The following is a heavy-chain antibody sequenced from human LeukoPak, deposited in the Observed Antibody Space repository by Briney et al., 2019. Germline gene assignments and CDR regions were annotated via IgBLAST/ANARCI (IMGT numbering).Heavy chain of an antibody. CDR1: GFTFSSYW. CDR3: ARDAPLYGSGSLFDY. CDR2: IKQDGSEK. Sequence: GGSLRLSCAASGFTFSSYWMSWVRQAPGKGLEWVANIKQDGSEKYYVDSVKGRFTISRDNAKNSLYLQMNSLRAEDTAVYYCARDAPLYGSGSLFDYWGQGTLVTVSS. D-gene: IGHD3-10*01. V-gene: IGHV3-7*01. J-gene: IGHJ4*02.